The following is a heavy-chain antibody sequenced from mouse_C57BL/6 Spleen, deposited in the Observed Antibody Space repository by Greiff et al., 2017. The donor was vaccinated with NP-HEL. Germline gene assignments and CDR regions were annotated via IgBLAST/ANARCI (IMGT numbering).Heavy chain of an antibody. V-gene: IGHV1-18*01. CDR1: GYTFTDYN. CDR3: AREGAYGSSLTWFAY. J-gene: IGHJ3*01. CDR2: INPNNGGT. Sequence: VQLKESGPELVKPGASVKIPCKASGYTFTDYNMDWVKQSHGKSLEWIGDINPNNGGTIYNQKFKGKATLTVDKSSSTAYMELRSLTSEDTAVYYCAREGAYGSSLTWFAYWGQGTLVTVSA. D-gene: IGHD1-1*01.